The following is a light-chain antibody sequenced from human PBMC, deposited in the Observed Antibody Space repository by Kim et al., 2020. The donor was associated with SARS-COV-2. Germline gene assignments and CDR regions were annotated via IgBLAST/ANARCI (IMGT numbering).Light chain of an antibody. V-gene: IGLV2-14*03. Sequence: GQSITSSCTGTSSDVGGYNYVSWYQQHPGKAPKHMIYDVSNRPSGVSNRFSGSKSGNTASLTISGLQAEDEADYYCSSYTSSSTNVFGTGTKVTVL. CDR3: SSYTSSSTNV. CDR2: DVS. J-gene: IGLJ1*01. CDR1: SSDVGGYNY.